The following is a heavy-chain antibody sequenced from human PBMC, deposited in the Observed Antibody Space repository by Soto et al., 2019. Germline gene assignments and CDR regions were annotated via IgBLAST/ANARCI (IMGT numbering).Heavy chain of an antibody. CDR3: AKDSVAARLGPFDY. CDR2: ISWNSGSI. V-gene: IGHV3-9*01. Sequence: GGSLRLSCAASGFTFDDYAMHWVRQAPGKGLEWVSGISWNSGSIGYADSVKGRFTISRDNAKNSLYLQMNSLRAEDTALYYCAKDSVAARLGPFDYWGQGTLVTVSS. CDR1: GFTFDDYA. J-gene: IGHJ4*02. D-gene: IGHD6-6*01.